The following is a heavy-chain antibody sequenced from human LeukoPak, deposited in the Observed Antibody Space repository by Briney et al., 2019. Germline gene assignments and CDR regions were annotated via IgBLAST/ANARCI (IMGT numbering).Heavy chain of an antibody. Sequence: PGGTLRLSCAASGFTYKPYAIHWVRHRPGEGLVWVSHISWNGADRVYADSVKGRFTISRDNAESSLYLQMDSLRPEDTALYFCAKSGLFGTYNWFDSWGQGTRVVVSS. J-gene: IGHJ5*01. CDR1: GFTYKPYA. D-gene: IGHD3-3*01. CDR2: ISWNGADR. V-gene: IGHV3-9*01. CDR3: AKSGLFGTYNWFDS.